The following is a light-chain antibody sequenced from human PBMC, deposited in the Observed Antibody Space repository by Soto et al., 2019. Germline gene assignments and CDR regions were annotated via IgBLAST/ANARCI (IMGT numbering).Light chain of an antibody. V-gene: IGKV1-33*01. CDR2: DTI. CDR3: QHYVNLPYT. Sequence: DIPMTQSPPSLAASVGDRVTITYQASQDLTNYLNWYQQKPGEAPKLLIYDTITLEEGVPTRFSGGGSGTDFTFTINGLQPEDAAIYSCQHYVNLPYTFGQGTKLEIK. CDR1: QDLTNY. J-gene: IGKJ2*01.